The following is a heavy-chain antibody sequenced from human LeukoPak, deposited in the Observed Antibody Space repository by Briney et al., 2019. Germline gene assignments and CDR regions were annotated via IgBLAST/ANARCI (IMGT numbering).Heavy chain of an antibody. J-gene: IGHJ3*02. CDR3: ATHREWFSQGNAFDI. CDR2: ISGSGGST. CDR1: GFTSSSYA. V-gene: IGHV3-23*01. D-gene: IGHD3-3*01. Sequence: GGSLRLSCAASGFTSSSYAMSWVRQAPGKGLEWVSAISGSGGSTYYADSVKGRFTISRDNSKNTLYLQMNSLRAGDTAVYYCATHREWFSQGNAFDIWGQGTMVTVSS.